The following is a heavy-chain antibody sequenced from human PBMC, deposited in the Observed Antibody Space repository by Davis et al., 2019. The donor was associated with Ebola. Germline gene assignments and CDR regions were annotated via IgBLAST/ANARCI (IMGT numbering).Heavy chain of an antibody. CDR3: AKDLPPDYDILTGYYNPLQLYGMDV. Sequence: GGSLRLSCAASGFTFSSYAMHWVRQAPGKGLEWVAVISYDGSNKYYADSVKGRFTISRDNSKNTLYLQMNSLRAEDTAVYYCAKDLPPDYDILTGYYNPLQLYGMDVWGKGTTVTVSS. D-gene: IGHD3-9*01. CDR1: GFTFSSYA. CDR2: ISYDGSNK. V-gene: IGHV3-30-3*01. J-gene: IGHJ6*04.